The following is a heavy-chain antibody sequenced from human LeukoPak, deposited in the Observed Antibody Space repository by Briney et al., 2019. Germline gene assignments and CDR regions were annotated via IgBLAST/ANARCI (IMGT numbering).Heavy chain of an antibody. CDR1: GFTFSSYA. V-gene: IGHV3-23*01. Sequence: GGSLRLSCAASGFTFSSYAMSWVRQAPGKGLEWVSGISPSGDIRYYADSVKGRFTISRDNSKNTLYLQMNSLRAEDTAVYYCAKAHSDYYYYMDVWGKGTTVTVSS. CDR2: ISPSGDIR. CDR3: AKAHSDYYYYMDV. J-gene: IGHJ6*03.